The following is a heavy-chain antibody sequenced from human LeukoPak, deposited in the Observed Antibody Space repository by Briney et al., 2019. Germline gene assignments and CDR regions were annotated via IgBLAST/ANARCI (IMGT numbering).Heavy chain of an antibody. CDR1: GYTFTGYY. Sequence: ASVKVSCKASGYTFTGYYMHWVRQAPGQGLEWMGWINPNSGGTNYAQKFQGRVTMTRDTPISTAYMELSRLRSDDTAVYYCARGQHYYDSSGYLPFDYWGQGTLVTVSS. CDR3: ARGQHYYDSSGYLPFDY. CDR2: INPNSGGT. D-gene: IGHD3-22*01. V-gene: IGHV1-2*02. J-gene: IGHJ4*02.